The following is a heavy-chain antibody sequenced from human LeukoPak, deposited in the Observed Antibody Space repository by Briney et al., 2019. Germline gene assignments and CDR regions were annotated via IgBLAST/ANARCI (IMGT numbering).Heavy chain of an antibody. CDR1: GFIFRSYW. J-gene: IGHJ4*02. CDR3: GREQRGTLTGYYVDC. V-gene: IGHV3-7*01. Sequence: PGGSLRLSCAASGFIFRSYWMSWVRQAPGKGLEWVANIKQDGSEKYYVDSVKGRFTISRDNSNNALYLQMNSLRAEDTAVYYCGREQRGTLTGYYVDCWGQGALVTVSS. D-gene: IGHD3-9*01. CDR2: IKQDGSEK.